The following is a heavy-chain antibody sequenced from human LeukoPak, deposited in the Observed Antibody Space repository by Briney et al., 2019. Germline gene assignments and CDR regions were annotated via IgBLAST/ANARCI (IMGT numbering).Heavy chain of an antibody. D-gene: IGHD4-17*01. Sequence: ASVNVSCKTSGYTFTSYYIHWVRQAPGQGLEWMGIINPSGGSTSYAQKFQGRVTMTRDTSTSTVYMYLSSLRSEDTAVYYCARDSLYGVVDYWGQGTLVTVSS. CDR1: GYTFTSYY. CDR3: ARDSLYGVVDY. J-gene: IGHJ4*02. V-gene: IGHV1-46*01. CDR2: INPSGGST.